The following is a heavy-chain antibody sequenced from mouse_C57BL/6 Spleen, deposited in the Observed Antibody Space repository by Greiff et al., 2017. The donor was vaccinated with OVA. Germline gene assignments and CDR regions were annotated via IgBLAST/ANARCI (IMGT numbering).Heavy chain of an antibody. CDR3: ARSGDGYDGGYAMDY. CDR2: IHPNSGST. V-gene: IGHV1-64*01. Sequence: QVQLQQPGAELVKPGASVKLSCKASGYTFTSYWMHWVKQRPGQGLEWIGMIHPNSGSTNYNEKFKSKATLTVDKSSSTAYMQLSSLTSEDSAVYYCARSGDGYDGGYAMDYWGQGTSVTVSS. CDR1: GYTFTSYW. J-gene: IGHJ4*01. D-gene: IGHD2-2*01.